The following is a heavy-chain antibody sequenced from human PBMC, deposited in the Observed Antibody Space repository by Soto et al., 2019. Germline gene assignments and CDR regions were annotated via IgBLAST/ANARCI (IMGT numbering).Heavy chain of an antibody. CDR1: GGSISSYY. V-gene: IGHV4-59*01. CDR2: IYYSGST. Sequence: SETLSLTCTVSGGSISSYYWSWIRQPPGKGLEWIGYIYYSGSTNYNPSLKSRVTISVDTSKNQFSLKLSSVTAADTAVYYCARDLSDSSGTYDAFDIWGQGTMVTVSS. J-gene: IGHJ3*02. CDR3: ARDLSDSSGTYDAFDI. D-gene: IGHD3-22*01.